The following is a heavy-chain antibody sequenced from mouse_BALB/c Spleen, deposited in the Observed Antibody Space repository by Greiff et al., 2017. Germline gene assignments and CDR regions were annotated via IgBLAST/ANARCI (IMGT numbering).Heavy chain of an antibody. V-gene: IGHV14-3*02. J-gene: IGHJ4*01. CDR1: GFNIKDTY. Sequence: VQLQQSGAELVKPGASVKLSCTASGFNIKDTYMHWVKQRPEQGLEWIGRIDPANGNTKYDPKFQGKATITADTSSNTAYLQLSSLTSEDTAVYYCARGPIRYYYAMDYWGQGTSVTVSS. CDR2: IDPANGNT. CDR3: ARGPIRYYYAMDY.